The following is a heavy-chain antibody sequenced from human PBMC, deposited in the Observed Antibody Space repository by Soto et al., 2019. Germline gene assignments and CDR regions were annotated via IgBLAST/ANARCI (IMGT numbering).Heavy chain of an antibody. CDR2: IYPGDSDT. CDR3: ARGYCTTTICDPWFDP. D-gene: IGHD2-2*01. Sequence: GEALKISCTGGGYSVTSYWIGWVRQMPGKGLEWMGIIYPGDSDTRYSPSFQGQVTISADKSITTAYLQWSSLKASDTAMYYCARGYCTTTICDPWFDPWGQGTLVTVSS. CDR1: GYSVTSYW. V-gene: IGHV5-51*01. J-gene: IGHJ5*02.